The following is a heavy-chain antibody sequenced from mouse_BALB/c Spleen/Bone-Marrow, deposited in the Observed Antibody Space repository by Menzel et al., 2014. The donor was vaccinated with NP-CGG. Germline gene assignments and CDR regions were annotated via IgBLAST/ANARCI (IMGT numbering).Heavy chain of an antibody. CDR2: IDPYSGGT. Sequence: VQLQQSGPELVKPGASVKVSCKASGYAFTGYNMYWVKQRHGTSLGWIGYIDPYSGGTNYDQKFKGKATLTVDESSTTAYMHLNSLTSEDSAVYYCAREQTRAMDHWGQGTSVTVSS. J-gene: IGHJ4*01. CDR1: GYAFTGYN. CDR3: AREQTRAMDH. V-gene: IGHV1S135*01. D-gene: IGHD3-1*01.